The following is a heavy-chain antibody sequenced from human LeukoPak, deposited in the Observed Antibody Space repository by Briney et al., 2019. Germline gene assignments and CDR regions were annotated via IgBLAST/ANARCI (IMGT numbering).Heavy chain of an antibody. CDR3: ARDSSGVSDGWYFDV. Sequence: PSETLSLTCAVYGGSFSGYYWSWIRQPPGKGLEWIGEINHSGSTNYNPSLKSRVTISVDTSKNQFSLKLSSVTAADTAFYYCARDSSGVSDGWYFDVWGRGTLVTVSS. CDR1: GGSFSGYY. V-gene: IGHV4-34*01. CDR2: INHSGST. J-gene: IGHJ2*01. D-gene: IGHD6-19*01.